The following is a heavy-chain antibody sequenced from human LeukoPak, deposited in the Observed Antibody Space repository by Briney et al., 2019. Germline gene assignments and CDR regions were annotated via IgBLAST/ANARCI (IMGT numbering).Heavy chain of an antibody. CDR2: ISGSGAYT. Sequence: GGSLRLSCAASGFTFSSYAMSWVRQAPGKGLEWVSAISGSGAYTYYAASVKGRFTISRDNSKNTLYLQMNSLRAEDTAVYYCARDEGYGSGSFDFWGQGTMVTVSS. D-gene: IGHD3-10*01. V-gene: IGHV3-23*01. J-gene: IGHJ3*01. CDR3: ARDEGYGSGSFDF. CDR1: GFTFSSYA.